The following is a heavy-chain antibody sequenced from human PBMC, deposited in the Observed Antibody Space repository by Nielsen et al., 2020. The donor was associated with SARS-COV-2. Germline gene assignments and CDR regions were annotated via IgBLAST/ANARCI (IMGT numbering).Heavy chain of an antibody. CDR1: VYTLTELC. Sequence: AAVKVSCKVSVYTLTELCMHWVRQAPGKGLEWMGGFDPADGETIYAQKFQGRVTMTEDTSTDTAYMELSSLRSEDTAVYYCATGAAAGTQNWFDPWGQGTLVTVSS. V-gene: IGHV1-24*01. CDR2: FDPADGET. J-gene: IGHJ5*02. D-gene: IGHD6-13*01. CDR3: ATGAAAGTQNWFDP.